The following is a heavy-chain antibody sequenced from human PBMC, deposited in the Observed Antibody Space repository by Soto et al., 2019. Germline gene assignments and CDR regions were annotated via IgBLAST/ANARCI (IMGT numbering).Heavy chain of an antibody. CDR2: INHSGST. CDR3: ARGECSSNYCFTRWALDI. CDR1: GGSFSGYY. D-gene: IGHD2-2*01. Sequence: SETLSLTCAVYGGSFSGYYWTWIRQTPGKGLEWIGEINHSGSTNYKPSLKSRVSISADTSKKQFSLNLTSLTAADTAVYYCARGECSSNYCFTRWALDIWGQGTVVTVSS. V-gene: IGHV4-34*01. J-gene: IGHJ3*02.